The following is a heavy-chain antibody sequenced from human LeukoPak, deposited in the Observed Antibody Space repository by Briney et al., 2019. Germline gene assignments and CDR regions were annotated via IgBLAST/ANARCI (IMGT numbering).Heavy chain of an antibody. Sequence: SETLSLTCTVSGGSISSSSYYWGWIRQPPGKGLEWIGSIYYSGSTYYNPSLKSRVTISVDTSKNQFSLKLSSVTAADTAVYYCARDVRGSPLDYWGQGTLVTVSS. CDR2: IYYSGST. D-gene: IGHD3-10*02. CDR3: ARDVRGSPLDY. V-gene: IGHV4-39*02. J-gene: IGHJ4*02. CDR1: GGSISSSSYY.